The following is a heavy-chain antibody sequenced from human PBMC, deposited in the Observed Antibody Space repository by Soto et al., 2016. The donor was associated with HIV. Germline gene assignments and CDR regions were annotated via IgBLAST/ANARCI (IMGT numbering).Heavy chain of an antibody. CDR1: RYNFINYG. Sequence: QVQLVQSGAEVKKPGASVKVSCKASRYNFINYGISWVRQAPGQGLECMGWIRPYNGNTNYAQKLQGRLTMTTDTSTSTAYMELRSLRSDDTAVYYCARIAMAGNYFDSWGQGTLVTVSS. J-gene: IGHJ4*02. CDR3: ARIAMAGNYFDS. D-gene: IGHD6-19*01. CDR2: IRPYNGNT. V-gene: IGHV1-18*01.